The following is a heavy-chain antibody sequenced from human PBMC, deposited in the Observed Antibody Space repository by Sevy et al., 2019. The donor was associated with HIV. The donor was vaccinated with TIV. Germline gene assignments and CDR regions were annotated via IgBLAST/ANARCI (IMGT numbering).Heavy chain of an antibody. D-gene: IGHD3-3*01. J-gene: IGHJ2*01. CDR1: GGSFGGFS. Sequence: SETLSLTCAVSGGSFGGFSWNWIRQPPGKGLEWIGEVDHYSPSLKSRVPISLDTSKNQFSLKLNSMTAADTAVYYCARGGEGVVPSPVIGLGPWAKYWSFDLWGRGTLVTVSS. CDR3: ARGGEGVVPSPVIGLGPWAKYWSFDL. V-gene: IGHV4-34*01. CDR2: VDH.